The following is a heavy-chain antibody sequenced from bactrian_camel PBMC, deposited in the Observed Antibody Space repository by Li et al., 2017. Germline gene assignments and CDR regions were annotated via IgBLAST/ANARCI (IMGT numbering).Heavy chain of an antibody. J-gene: IGHJ4*01. D-gene: IGHD6*01. Sequence: HVQLVESGGGSVQTGGSLRLSCVVSEHSRGSNCVGWFRQAPGKERDWVATDNGVGTTYYGDSVKGRFAISRDNAKNTMYLQMTSLKPEDNGKYFCAADEAFRSWYPCLNAESNIWDQGTQVTVS. CDR2: DNGVGTT. CDR1: EHSRGSNC. CDR3: AADEAFRSWYPCLNAESNI. V-gene: IGHV3S53*01.